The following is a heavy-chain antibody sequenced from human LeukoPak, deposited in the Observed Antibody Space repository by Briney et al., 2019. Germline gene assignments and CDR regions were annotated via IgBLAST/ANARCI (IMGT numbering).Heavy chain of an antibody. V-gene: IGHV4-61*05. CDR1: GGSISSSSYY. CDR2: IYYSGST. Sequence: PSETLSLTCTVSGGSISSSSYYWGWIRQPPGKGLEWIGYIYYSGSTNYNPSLTSRVTISVDTSKNQFSLKLTSVTAADTAVYYCARYNILTGSDYWGQGILVTVSS. D-gene: IGHD3-9*01. J-gene: IGHJ4*02. CDR3: ARYNILTGSDY.